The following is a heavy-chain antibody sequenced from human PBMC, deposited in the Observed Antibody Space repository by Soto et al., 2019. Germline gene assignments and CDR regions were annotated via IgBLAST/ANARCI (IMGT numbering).Heavy chain of an antibody. CDR2: IYSDGSGGSP. J-gene: IGHJ6*02. CDR3: ARGGSYRHYGMDV. CDR1: GFTVSGNY. Sequence: GGSLRLSCAASGFTVSGNYMSWVRQAPGKGLEWVSVIYSDGSGGSPYYADSVKGRLTISRDNSKNTLYLQMNSLRVEDTAVYYCARGGSYRHYGMDVWGQGTTVTVSS. V-gene: IGHV3-53*01. D-gene: IGHD3-10*01.